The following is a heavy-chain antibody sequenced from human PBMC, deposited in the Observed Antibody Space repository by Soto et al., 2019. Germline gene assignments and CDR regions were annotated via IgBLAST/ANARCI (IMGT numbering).Heavy chain of an antibody. CDR2: INPIVSMS. Sequence: SVKVSCKASGDTFSFYTINWVRQAPGLGLEWVGRINPIVSMSNYAQKFQGRVSMTADKSTSTAYMELRSLRSEDTAVYYCARVACIVGAGRCYYYYYGMDVWGQ. CDR1: GDTFSFYT. J-gene: IGHJ6*02. V-gene: IGHV1-69*02. CDR3: ARVACIVGAGRCYYYYYGMDV. D-gene: IGHD1-26*01.